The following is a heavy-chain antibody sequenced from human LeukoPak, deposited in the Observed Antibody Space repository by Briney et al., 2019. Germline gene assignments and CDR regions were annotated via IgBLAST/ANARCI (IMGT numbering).Heavy chain of an antibody. D-gene: IGHD1-26*01. CDR2: ISAYNGNT. J-gene: IGHJ4*02. CDR3: ARAPGEIVGPPVKYYFDY. CDR1: GYDFTSVG. Sequence: GASVKVSCKASGYDFTSVGITWVRRAPGQGLEWMGWISAYNGNTNYAQKLQGRVTMTTDTSTSTAYMELRSLRSDDSAVYYCARAPGEIVGPPVKYYFDYWGQGTLVTVSS. V-gene: IGHV1-18*01.